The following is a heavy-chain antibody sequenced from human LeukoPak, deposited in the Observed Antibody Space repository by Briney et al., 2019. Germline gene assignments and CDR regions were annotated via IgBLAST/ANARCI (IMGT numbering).Heavy chain of an antibody. CDR2: ISSSSSYI. V-gene: IGHV3-21*01. Sequence: GGSLRLSCAASGFTFSSYSMNWVRQAPGKGLEWVSSISSSSSYIYYADSVEGRFTISRDNAKNSLYLQMNSLRAEDTAVYYCARGYYYDSSGYFPYNYYYMDVWGKGTTVTIS. CDR3: ARGYYYDSSGYFPYNYYYMDV. J-gene: IGHJ6*03. CDR1: GFTFSSYS. D-gene: IGHD3-22*01.